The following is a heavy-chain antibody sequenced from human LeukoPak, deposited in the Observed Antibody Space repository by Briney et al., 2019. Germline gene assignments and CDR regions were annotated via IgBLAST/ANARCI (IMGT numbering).Heavy chain of an antibody. Sequence: ASVKVSCKASGYTFTSYDINWVRQATGQGLEWMGWMNPNSGNTGYAQKFQGRVTMTGNTSISTAYMELSSLRSEDTAVYYCARAPDYDFWSGYYLTGPMDVWGKGTTVTVSS. V-gene: IGHV1-8*01. CDR2: MNPNSGNT. J-gene: IGHJ6*03. CDR1: GYTFTSYD. CDR3: ARAPDYDFWSGYYLTGPMDV. D-gene: IGHD3-3*01.